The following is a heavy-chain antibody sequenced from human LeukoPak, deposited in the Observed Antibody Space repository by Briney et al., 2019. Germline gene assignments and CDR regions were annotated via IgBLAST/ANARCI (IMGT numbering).Heavy chain of an antibody. Sequence: GGSLRLSCAASGFTFDDYAMHWVRQAPGKGLEWVSLISWDGGSTYYADSVEGRFTISRDNSKNSLYLQMNSLRAEDTALYYCAKGSDGDYYFDYWGQGTLVTVSS. CDR3: AKGSDGDYYFDY. V-gene: IGHV3-43D*03. J-gene: IGHJ4*02. D-gene: IGHD4-17*01. CDR1: GFTFDDYA. CDR2: ISWDGGST.